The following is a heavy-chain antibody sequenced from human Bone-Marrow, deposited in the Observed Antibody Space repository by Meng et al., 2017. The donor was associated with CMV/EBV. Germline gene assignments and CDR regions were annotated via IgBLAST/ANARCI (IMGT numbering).Heavy chain of an antibody. V-gene: IGHV1-8*01. D-gene: IGHD2-15*01. CDR3: ARGRDIVVVVAATHPCDY. Sequence: ASVKASCKATGYTFTSYDINWVRQATGQGLEWMGWMNPNSGNTGYAQKFQGRVTMTRNTSISTAYMELSSLRSEDTAVYYCARGRDIVVVVAATHPCDYWGQGKLVNVAS. CDR2: MNPNSGNT. J-gene: IGHJ4*02. CDR1: GYTFTSYD.